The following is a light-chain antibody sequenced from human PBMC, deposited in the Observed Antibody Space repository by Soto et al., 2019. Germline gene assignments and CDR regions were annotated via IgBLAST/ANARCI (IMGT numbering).Light chain of an antibody. CDR3: QQYGGSPLVT. J-gene: IGKJ4*01. V-gene: IGKV3-20*01. CDR1: QSISSGY. Sequence: ETVLTQSPGTLSLSPGERATLSCKASQSISSGYLAWYQQRPGQAPRLLISGASNRATGIPDRFSGSRSGTDYTLTISRLVPEDFVVYYCQQYGGSPLVTFGGGTKVEIK. CDR2: GAS.